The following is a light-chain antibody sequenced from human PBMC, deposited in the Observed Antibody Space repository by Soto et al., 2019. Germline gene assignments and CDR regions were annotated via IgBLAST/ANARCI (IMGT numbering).Light chain of an antibody. CDR2: GNT. J-gene: IGLJ2*01. CDR1: TSNIGAGFD. V-gene: IGLV1-40*01. Sequence: QSVLTQPPSVSGAPGQRVTIPCTGTTSNIGAGFDVHWYQQLPGTAPKLLICGNTNRPSGVPDRFSGSKSGTSASLAITGLQAEDEADYYCQSYDSSLSGSVFGGGTKVTVL. CDR3: QSYDSSLSGSV.